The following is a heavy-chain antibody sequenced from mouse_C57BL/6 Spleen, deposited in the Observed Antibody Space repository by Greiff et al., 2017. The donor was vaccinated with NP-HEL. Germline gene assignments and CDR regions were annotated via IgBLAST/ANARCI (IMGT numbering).Heavy chain of an antibody. V-gene: IGHV5-17*01. CDR2: ISSGSSTI. J-gene: IGHJ2*01. CDR3: ATYYGSSRVYCDY. CDR1: GFTFSDYG. D-gene: IGHD1-1*01. Sequence: EVQRVESGGGLVKPGGSLKLSCAASGFTFSDYGMHWVRQAPEKGLEWVAYISSGSSTIYYADTVKGRFTISRDNAKNTLFLQMTSLRSEDTAMYYCATYYGSSRVYCDYWGQGTTLTVSS.